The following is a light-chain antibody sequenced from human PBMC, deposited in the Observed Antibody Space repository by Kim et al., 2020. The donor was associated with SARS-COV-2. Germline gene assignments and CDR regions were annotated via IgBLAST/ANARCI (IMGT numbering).Light chain of an antibody. CDR3: QQYYGSPPYT. J-gene: IGKJ2*01. V-gene: IGKV4-1*01. Sequence: DIVMTQSPDSLAASLGERATINCKSSQSLLYSSNNKNYLAWYQQKPRQPPKLLIYWASTRDSGVPDRFSGSGSGTDFTLTISSLQAEDVAVYYCQQYYGSPPYTFGQGTKLEI. CDR1: QSLLYSSNNKNY. CDR2: WAS.